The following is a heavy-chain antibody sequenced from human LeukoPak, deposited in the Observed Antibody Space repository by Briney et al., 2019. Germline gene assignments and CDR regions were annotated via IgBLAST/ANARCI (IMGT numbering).Heavy chain of an antibody. D-gene: IGHD4-11*01. J-gene: IGHJ6*03. CDR3: ARDLYSNSHYYYMDV. CDR1: GGSISSSNW. CDR2: IYHSGST. Sequence: PSGTLSLTCAVSGGSISSSNWWSWVRQPPGKGLEWIGEIYHSGSTNYNPSLKSRVTISVDKSKNQFSLKLSSVTAADTAVYYCARDLYSNSHYYYMDVWGKGTTVTVSS. V-gene: IGHV4-4*02.